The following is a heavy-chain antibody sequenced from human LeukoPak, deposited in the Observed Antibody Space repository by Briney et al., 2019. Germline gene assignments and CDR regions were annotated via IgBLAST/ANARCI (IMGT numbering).Heavy chain of an antibody. CDR2: IYYSGST. CDR1: GGSISSYY. D-gene: IGHD3-10*01. CDR3: ARARGSLDYYYYMDV. J-gene: IGHJ6*03. Sequence: PLETLSLTCTVSGGSISSYYWSWIRQPPGKGLEWIGYIYYSGSTNYNPSLKSRVTISVDTSKNQFSLKLSSVTAADTAVYYCARARGSLDYYYYMDVWGKGTTVTVSS. V-gene: IGHV4-59*01.